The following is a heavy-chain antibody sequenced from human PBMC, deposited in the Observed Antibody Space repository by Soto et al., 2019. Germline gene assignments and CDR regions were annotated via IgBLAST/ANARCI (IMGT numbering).Heavy chain of an antibody. CDR2: IGATGGSK. CDR3: AKGRTVSGKNFDY. V-gene: IGHV3-23*01. J-gene: IGHJ4*02. Sequence: GGSLRLSCAASGFSFSSYAMSWVRQAPGKGLEWVSAIGATGGSKYYADSVKGRFTISRDNSKNTLYLQMNSLRAEDTAVYYCAKGRTVSGKNFDYWGQGTLVTVSS. CDR1: GFSFSSYA. D-gene: IGHD6-19*01.